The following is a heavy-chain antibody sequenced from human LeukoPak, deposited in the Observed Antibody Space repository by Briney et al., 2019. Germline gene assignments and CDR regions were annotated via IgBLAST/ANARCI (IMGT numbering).Heavy chain of an antibody. CDR2: IIPIFGTA. V-gene: IGHV1-69*05. J-gene: IGHJ6*03. CDR1: GGTFSSYA. CDR3: ARGPRMYYYYYMDV. Sequence: ASVKVSCKASGGTFSSYAISWVRQAPGQGLEWMGGIIPIFGTANYAQKFQGRVTITTDESTSTAYMELSSLRSEDTAVYYCARGPRMYYYYYMDVWDKGTTVTVSS.